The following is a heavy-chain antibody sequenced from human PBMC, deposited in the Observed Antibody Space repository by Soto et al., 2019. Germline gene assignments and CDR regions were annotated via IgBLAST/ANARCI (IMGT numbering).Heavy chain of an antibody. D-gene: IGHD2-21*02. CDR3: ARVDIVVVTAIDY. CDR2: IYPGDSDT. Sequence: GESLKISCKGSGYSFTNYWIGWVRQMPGKGLEWMGIIYPGDSDTRYSPSFQGLVTISADKSISTAYLQWSSLKASDTAMYYCARVDIVVVTAIDYWGQGTLVTVSS. J-gene: IGHJ4*02. V-gene: IGHV5-51*01. CDR1: GYSFTNYW.